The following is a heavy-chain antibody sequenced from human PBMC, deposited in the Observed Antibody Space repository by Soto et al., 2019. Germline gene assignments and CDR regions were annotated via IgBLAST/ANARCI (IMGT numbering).Heavy chain of an antibody. CDR2: MSPKTANT. J-gene: IGHJ5*01. D-gene: IGHD7-27*01. CDR1: GYTFTSYD. Sequence: GSSVKVSCKASGYTFTSYDINWGRQTAGQGLEWMGWMSPKTANTGYAQKFQGRVTMTRSTSISTAYMELSSLTSEDAAVSYCPGGPPNWGFDSWG. CDR3: PGGPPNWGFDS. V-gene: IGHV1-8*01.